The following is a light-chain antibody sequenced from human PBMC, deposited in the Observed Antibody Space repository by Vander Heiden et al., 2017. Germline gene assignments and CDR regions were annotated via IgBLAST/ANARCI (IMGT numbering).Light chain of an antibody. CDR2: EVS. CDR3: SSYTSSSTVV. CDR1: SSDVGGYNY. V-gene: IGLV2-14*01. Sequence: QPASVSGSPGQSITISCTGTSSDVGGYNYVSWYQQHPGKAPKLMIYEVSNRPSGVSNRFSGSKSGNTASLTISGRQAEDEADYYCSSYTSSSTVVFGGGTKLTVL. J-gene: IGLJ2*01.